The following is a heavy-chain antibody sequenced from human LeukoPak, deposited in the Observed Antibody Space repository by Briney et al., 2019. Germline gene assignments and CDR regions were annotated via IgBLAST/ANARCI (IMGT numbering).Heavy chain of an antibody. Sequence: GASVKVSCKASGYTFTSYYMHWVRQAPGQGLEWMGIINPSGGSTSYAQKFQGRVTMTRDTSTSTAYMELSSLRSEDTAMYYCTRTINSWFDPWGQGTPVSVSS. V-gene: IGHV1-46*01. CDR1: GYTFTSYY. CDR2: INPSGGST. D-gene: IGHD3-9*01. CDR3: TRTINSWFDP. J-gene: IGHJ5*02.